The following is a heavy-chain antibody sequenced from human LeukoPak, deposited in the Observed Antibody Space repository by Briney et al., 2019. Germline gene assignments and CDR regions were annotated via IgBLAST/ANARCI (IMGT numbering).Heavy chain of an antibody. Sequence: ASVKVSCKASGHTLAGYYIHWVRQAPGQGLEWMGWIKPKSGGTQFAQKFQGRVTMDRDTSISTAYMELSSLTSDDTAVNYCARELLPAVTEGWFDPWGQGTLVTVSS. J-gene: IGHJ5*02. CDR2: IKPKSGGT. CDR3: ARELLPAVTEGWFDP. V-gene: IGHV1-2*02. CDR1: GHTLAGYY. D-gene: IGHD2-2*01.